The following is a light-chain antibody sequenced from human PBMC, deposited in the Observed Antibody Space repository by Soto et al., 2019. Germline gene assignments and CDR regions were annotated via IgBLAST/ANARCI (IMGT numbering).Light chain of an antibody. CDR1: QGLASSA. CDR3: QQFDIYPLT. V-gene: IGKV1-13*02. J-gene: IGKJ5*01. CDR2: DVS. Sequence: AIQLTQSPSSLSAPVGDRVTITCRASQGLASSAFAWYQQKPGKAPKLLIYDVSNLQSGVPSRFSGSGSGTDFTLTISSLQPEDFATYYCQQFDIYPLTFGQGTRLEIK.